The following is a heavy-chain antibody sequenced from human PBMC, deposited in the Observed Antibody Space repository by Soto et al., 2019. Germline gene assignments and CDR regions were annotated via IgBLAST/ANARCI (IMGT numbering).Heavy chain of an antibody. CDR2: IYSGGST. Sequence: PGGSLRLSCAASGFTVSSNYMSWVRQAPGKGLEWVSVIYSGGSTYYADSVKGRFTISRDNSKNTLYLQMNSLRAEDTAVYYCARTGLVDYYGSGLLSQWGQGTLVTVSS. CDR3: ARTGLVDYYGSGLLSQ. D-gene: IGHD3-10*01. V-gene: IGHV3-53*01. J-gene: IGHJ4*02. CDR1: GFTVSSNY.